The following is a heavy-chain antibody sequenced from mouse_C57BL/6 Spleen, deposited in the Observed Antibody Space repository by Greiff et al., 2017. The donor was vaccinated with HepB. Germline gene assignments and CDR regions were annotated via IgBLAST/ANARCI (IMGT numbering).Heavy chain of an antibody. CDR2: IYWDDDK. CDR3: ARREGPRTPFDY. Sequence: QVTLKVCGPGILQSSQTLSLTCSFSGFSLSTSGMGVSWIRQPSGKGLEWLAHIYWDDDKRYNPSLKSRLTISKDTSRNQVFLKITSVDTADTATYYCARREGPRTPFDYWGQGTTLTVSS. J-gene: IGHJ2*01. CDR1: GFSLSTSGMG. D-gene: IGHD3-3*01. V-gene: IGHV8-12*01.